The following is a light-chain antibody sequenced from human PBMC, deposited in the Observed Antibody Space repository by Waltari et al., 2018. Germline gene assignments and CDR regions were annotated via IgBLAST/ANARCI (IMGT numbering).Light chain of an antibody. J-gene: IGKJ1*01. CDR2: GAS. V-gene: IGKV3-20*01. CDR3: QHYVRLPAT. CDR1: QSVSRT. Sequence: EIVLTQSPGNLSLSPGERATLSCRASQSVSRTLAWYQQKPGQAPKLPIYGASIRATGIPDRFTGSGSGTDFSLTISSLEPEDLAIYFCQHYVRLPATFGQGTKVEIK.